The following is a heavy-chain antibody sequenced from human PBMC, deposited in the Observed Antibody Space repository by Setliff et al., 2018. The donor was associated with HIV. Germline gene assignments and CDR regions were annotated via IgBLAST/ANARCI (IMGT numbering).Heavy chain of an antibody. CDR3: TRGGPGGRFYYNGLDV. D-gene: IGHD2-15*01. J-gene: IGHJ6*02. CDR1: GFTFGDYA. CDR2: IRSKAYGGTT. V-gene: IGHV3-49*04. Sequence: GGSLRLSCTASGFTFGDYAMSWVRPAPGKGLEWVGFIRSKAYGGTTEYAASVKGRFTISRDDSKSIAYLQMKSLKSEDTAVYYCTRGGPGGRFYYNGLDVWGQGTAVTVSS.